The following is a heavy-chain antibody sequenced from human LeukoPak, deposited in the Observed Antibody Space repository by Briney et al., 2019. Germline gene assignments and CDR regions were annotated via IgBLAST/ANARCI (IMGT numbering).Heavy chain of an antibody. CDR1: GFTFSDYY. CDR2: ISSSGSTI. D-gene: IGHD6-19*01. V-gene: IGHV3-11*04. J-gene: IGHJ5*01. CDR3: AREASSGWFDC. Sequence: GGSLRLSCAASGFTFSDYYMAWIRQAPGKGLEWVSYISSSGSTIYYADSVKGRFTVSRDNAKNSLYLQMNSLRAEDTAVYYCAREASSGWFDCWGQGTLVTVSS.